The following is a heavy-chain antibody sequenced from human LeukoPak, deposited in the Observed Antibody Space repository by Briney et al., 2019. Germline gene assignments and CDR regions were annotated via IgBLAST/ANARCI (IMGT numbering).Heavy chain of an antibody. CDR3: ARDLRGYSSSSSDY. Sequence: GGSLRLSCAASGFTFSSYSMNWVRQAPGKGLEWVSSISSSSSYIYYADSVKGRFTISRDNAKNSLYLQMNSLRAEDTAVYYCARDLRGYSSSSSDYWGQGSLVTVSS. J-gene: IGHJ4*02. V-gene: IGHV3-21*01. D-gene: IGHD6-6*01. CDR1: GFTFSSYS. CDR2: ISSSSSYI.